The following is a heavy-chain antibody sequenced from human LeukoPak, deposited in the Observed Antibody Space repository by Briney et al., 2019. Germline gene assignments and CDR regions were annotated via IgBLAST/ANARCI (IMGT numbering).Heavy chain of an antibody. CDR3: ARDLIVGGNHDAFDI. J-gene: IGHJ3*02. CDR2: IYSGGTT. CDR1: GFTVSSSY. Sequence: PGGSLRLSCAASGFTVSSSYMSWVRQAPGKGLEWVSVIYSGGTTYYAGSVKGRSTISRDNSKNTLYLQMNSLRAEDTAVYYCARDLIVGGNHDAFDIWGQGTMVAVSS. D-gene: IGHD1-26*01. V-gene: IGHV3-53*01.